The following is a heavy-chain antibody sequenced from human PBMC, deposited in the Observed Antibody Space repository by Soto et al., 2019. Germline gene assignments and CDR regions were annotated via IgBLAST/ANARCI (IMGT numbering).Heavy chain of an antibody. D-gene: IGHD4-4*01. V-gene: IGHV4-59*01. CDR3: AGGRTSNKEAFDY. CDR2: IYYSGST. J-gene: IGHJ4*02. CDR1: GGSISSYY. Sequence: QVQLQESGPGLVKPSETLSLTCTVSGGSISSYYWSWIRQPPGKGLEWIGYIYYSGSTNYNPSLKSRVTISVDTSKNQFSLKLSSVTAADTAVYYCAGGRTSNKEAFDYWGQGTLVTVSS.